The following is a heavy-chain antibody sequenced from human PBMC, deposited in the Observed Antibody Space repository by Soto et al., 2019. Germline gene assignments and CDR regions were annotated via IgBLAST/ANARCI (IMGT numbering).Heavy chain of an antibody. CDR1: RLTFSTYD. Sequence: GGSLRLSCAASRLTFSTYDMHWVRQAPGKGLEWVALIWSDASREFYADSVKGRFSISRDNSKYTLFLQMNGLRVEDTAVYYCAGEPRGGAYDMDVWGQGTTVTVSS. CDR3: AGEPRGGAYDMDV. V-gene: IGHV3-33*01. J-gene: IGHJ6*02. CDR2: IWSDASRE. D-gene: IGHD3-16*01.